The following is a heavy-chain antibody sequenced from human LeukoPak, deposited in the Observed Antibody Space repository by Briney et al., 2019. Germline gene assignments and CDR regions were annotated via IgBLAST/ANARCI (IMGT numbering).Heavy chain of an antibody. CDR1: GVSISSYY. Sequence: SETLSLTCTVSGVSISSYYWSWIRQPPGKGLEWIGYIYYSGSTNYNPSLKSRVTISVDTSKNQFSLKLSSVTAADTAVYYCARQERWLPFDYWGQGTLVTVSS. D-gene: IGHD5-24*01. CDR3: ARQERWLPFDY. V-gene: IGHV4-59*08. CDR2: IYYSGST. J-gene: IGHJ4*02.